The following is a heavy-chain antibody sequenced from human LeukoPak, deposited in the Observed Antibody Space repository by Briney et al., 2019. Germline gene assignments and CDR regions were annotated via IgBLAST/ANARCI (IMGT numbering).Heavy chain of an antibody. CDR3: ATRYCTISACRASSYKSFDV. Sequence: PGGSLRLSCAASGFTFGSYAMSWVRQAPGKGLEWVANIKEDGGEGYYVDSVKGRFTVSRDNAKNSLYLQLTSLRAEDTAVYYCATRYCTISACRASSYKSFDVWGKGTTVTVSS. J-gene: IGHJ6*04. V-gene: IGHV3-7*01. CDR1: GFTFGSYA. D-gene: IGHD2-8*01. CDR2: IKEDGGEG.